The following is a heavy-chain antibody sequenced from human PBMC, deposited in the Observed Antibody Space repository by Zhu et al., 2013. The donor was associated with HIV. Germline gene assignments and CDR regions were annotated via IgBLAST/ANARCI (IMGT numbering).Heavy chain of an antibody. D-gene: IGHD6-6*01. Sequence: VQLVESGGGVVQPGRSLRLSCAASGFTFSSYGMHWVRQAPGKGLEWVAVIWYDGSNKYYADSVKGRFTISRDNSKNTLYLQMNSLRAEDTAVYYCARDKRAARPIHPFDLWGRGTLVTVSS. V-gene: IGHV3-33*01. J-gene: IGHJ2*01. CDR3: ARDKRAARPIHPFDL. CDR1: GFTFSSYG. CDR2: IWYDGSNK.